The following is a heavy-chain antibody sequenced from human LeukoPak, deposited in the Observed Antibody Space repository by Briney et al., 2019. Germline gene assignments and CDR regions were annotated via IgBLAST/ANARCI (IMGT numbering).Heavy chain of an antibody. CDR2: IIPIFGTA. V-gene: IGHV1-69*05. D-gene: IGHD6-6*01. Sequence: SAKVSCKAAGGTFSSYAISWGRQDPGQGLEWMGGIIPIFGTANYAQKFQGRVTITTDESTSTAYMELSSLRAEDTAVYYCARGGAARRSRRWFDPWGQGTLVPAPS. J-gene: IGHJ5*02. CDR3: ARGGAARRSRRWFDP. CDR1: GGTFSSYA.